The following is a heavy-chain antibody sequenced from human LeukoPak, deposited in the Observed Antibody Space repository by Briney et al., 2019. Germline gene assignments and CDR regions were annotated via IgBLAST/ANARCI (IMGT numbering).Heavy chain of an antibody. CDR3: ARGRGYYDFWSGYYWDY. V-gene: IGHV1-2*02. D-gene: IGHD3-3*01. CDR1: GYTFTGYY. J-gene: IGHJ4*02. Sequence: ASAKVSCKASGYTFTGYYMHWVRLAPGQGLEWMGWINPNSGGTNYAQKFQGRVTMTRNTSISTAYMELSSLRSEDTAVYYCARGRGYYDFWSGYYWDYWGQGTLVTVSS. CDR2: INPNSGGT.